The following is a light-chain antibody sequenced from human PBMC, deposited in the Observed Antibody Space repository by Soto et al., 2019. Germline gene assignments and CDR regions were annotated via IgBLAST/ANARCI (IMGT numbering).Light chain of an antibody. CDR3: QQTYTSPGT. J-gene: IGKJ1*01. Sequence: DIQMTQSPSSLSASVGDRITINCRASQSVSKYLNWYQHKLGKAPELLIYAASSLYSGVPSRFSGIGSGTYSTLTISNLQPEDSASYYCQQTYTSPGTFGQGTKVEIK. V-gene: IGKV1-39*01. CDR1: QSVSKY. CDR2: AAS.